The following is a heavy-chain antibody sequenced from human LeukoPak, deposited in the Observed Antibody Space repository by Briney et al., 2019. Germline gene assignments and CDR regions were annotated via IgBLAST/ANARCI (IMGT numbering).Heavy chain of an antibody. Sequence: SVKCSCKASGGTFSSYAISWVRQAPGQGLEWMGGIIPIFGTANYAQKFQGRVTITADKSTSTAYMELSSLRSEDTAVYYCAREYSSSWLDIHDAFDIWGQGTMVSVSS. CDR3: AREYSSSWLDIHDAFDI. V-gene: IGHV1-69*06. CDR1: GGTFSSYA. CDR2: IIPIFGTA. D-gene: IGHD6-13*01. J-gene: IGHJ3*02.